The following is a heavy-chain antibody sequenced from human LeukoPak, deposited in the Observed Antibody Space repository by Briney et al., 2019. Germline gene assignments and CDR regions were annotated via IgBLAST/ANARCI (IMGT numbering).Heavy chain of an antibody. J-gene: IGHJ4*02. V-gene: IGHV4-30-4*01. CDR1: GGSISSGDYY. Sequence: SETLSLTCTVSGGSISSGDYYWSWIRQPPGKGLEWIGYIYYSGSTYYNPSLKSRVTISVDTSKNQFSLKLSSVTAADTAVYYCARDPFGEGGINYWGQGTLVTVSS. CDR2: IYYSGST. CDR3: ARDPFGEGGINY. D-gene: IGHD3-10*01.